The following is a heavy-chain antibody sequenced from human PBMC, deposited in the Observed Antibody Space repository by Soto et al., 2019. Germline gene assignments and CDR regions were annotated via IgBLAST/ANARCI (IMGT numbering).Heavy chain of an antibody. Sequence: GGSLRLSCAASGFTFSSYGMHWVRQAPGKGLEWVALVWNDGSHRYHADSVKGRLTISRDNSKNTLFLDMNSLRAEDTAVYYCAREEGDFGVELVTRRPLAYWGPGTLVTVSS. J-gene: IGHJ4*02. CDR3: AREEGDFGVELVTRRPLAY. CDR2: VWNDGSHR. V-gene: IGHV3-33*01. CDR1: GFTFSSYG. D-gene: IGHD3-3*01.